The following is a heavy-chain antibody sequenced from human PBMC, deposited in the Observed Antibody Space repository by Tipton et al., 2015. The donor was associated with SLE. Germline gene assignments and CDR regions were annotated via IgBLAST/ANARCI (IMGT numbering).Heavy chain of an antibody. V-gene: IGHV3-23*01. CDR3: AKFEKTTDFYLDS. J-gene: IGHJ4*02. CDR1: GFTFSSYA. D-gene: IGHD1/OR15-1a*01. CDR2: ISGGGGST. Sequence: SLRLSCAASGFTFSSYAMSWVRQAPGKGREWVSAISGGGGSTYYADFVKGRFSISIDKSKKTLFLQMNSLRVDDTATYYCAKFEKTTDFYLDSWGQGTLVSVSS.